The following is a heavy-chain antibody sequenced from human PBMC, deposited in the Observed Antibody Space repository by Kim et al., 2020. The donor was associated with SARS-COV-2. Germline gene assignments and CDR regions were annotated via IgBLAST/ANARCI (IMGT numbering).Heavy chain of an antibody. V-gene: IGHV3-9*01. Sequence: GGSLRLSCAASGFTFDDYAMHWVRQAPGKGLEWVSGISWNSGSIGYADSVKGRFTISRDNAKNSLYLQMNSLRAEDTALYYRAKDIGPGEPDYYYYGMDVWGQGTTVTVSS. CDR2: ISWNSGSI. J-gene: IGHJ6*02. CDR1: GFTFDDYA. CDR3: AKDIGPGEPDYYYYGMDV. D-gene: IGHD3-10*01.